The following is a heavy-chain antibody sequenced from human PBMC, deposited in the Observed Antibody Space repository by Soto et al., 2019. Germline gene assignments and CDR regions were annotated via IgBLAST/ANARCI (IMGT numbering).Heavy chain of an antibody. V-gene: IGHV1-18*04. D-gene: IGHD5-18*01. CDR1: GYTFTSYY. CDR2: ISAYNGNT. J-gene: IGHJ5*02. CDR3: ARDTAMVTDWFDP. Sequence: ASVKVSCTASGYTFTSYYMNWVRQAPGQGLEWMGWISAYNGNTNYAQKLQGRVTMTTDTSTSTAYMELRSLRSDDTAVYYCARDTAMVTDWFDPWGQGTLVTVSS.